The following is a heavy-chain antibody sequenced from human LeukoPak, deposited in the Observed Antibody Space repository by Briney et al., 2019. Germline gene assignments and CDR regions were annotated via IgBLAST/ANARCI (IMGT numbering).Heavy chain of an antibody. CDR3: ARHGLGGCSGGRCFTSFHYYGMDV. J-gene: IGHJ6*02. CDR2: IFPDDSDT. V-gene: IGHV5-51*01. CDR1: GYSFSDYW. Sequence: GESLKISREGYGYSFSDYWIGWVRQMPGKGLEWMGIIFPDDSDTKYSPSFQGQVTISVDKSLSTAYLQWTSLTASDTAIYYCARHGLGGCSGGRCFTSFHYYGMDVWGQGTTVTVSS. D-gene: IGHD2-15*01.